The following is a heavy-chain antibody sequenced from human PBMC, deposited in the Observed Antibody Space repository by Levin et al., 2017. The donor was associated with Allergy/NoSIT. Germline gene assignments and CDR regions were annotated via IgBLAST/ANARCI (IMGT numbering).Heavy chain of an antibody. CDR1: GGSFSGYY. D-gene: IGHD2-2*01. Sequence: SETLSLTCAVYGGSFSGYYWSWIRQPPGKGLEWIGEINHSGSTNYNPSLKSRVTISVDTSKNQFSLNLSSVTAADTAVYYCARGSPPAAATLSVTAWYDPWGQGTLVTVSS. J-gene: IGHJ5*02. CDR3: ARGSPPAAATLSVTAWYDP. CDR2: INHSGST. V-gene: IGHV4-34*01.